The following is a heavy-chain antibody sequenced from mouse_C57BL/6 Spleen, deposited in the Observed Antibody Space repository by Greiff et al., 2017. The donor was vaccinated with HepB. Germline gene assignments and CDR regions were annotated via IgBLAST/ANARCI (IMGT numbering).Heavy chain of an antibody. CDR3: ARDPYYYGSSYGYFDY. J-gene: IGHJ2*01. V-gene: IGHV5-4*01. CDR2: ISDGGSYT. Sequence: EVQLVESGGGLVKPGGSLKLSCAASGFTFSSYAMSWVRQTPEKRLEWVATISDGGSYTYYPDNVKGRFTISRDNAKNNLYLQMSHLKSEDTAMYYCARDPYYYGSSYGYFDYWGQGTTLTVSS. D-gene: IGHD1-1*01. CDR1: GFTFSSYA.